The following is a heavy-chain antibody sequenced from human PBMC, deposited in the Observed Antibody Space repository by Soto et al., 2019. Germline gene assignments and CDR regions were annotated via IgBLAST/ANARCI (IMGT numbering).Heavy chain of an antibody. Sequence: QVQLVESGGGVVQPGRSLRLSCAASGFTFSSYGMHWVRQAPGKGLEWVAVIWYDGSNKYYADSVKGRLTISRDNSKNTLYLQMNSLRAEDTAVYYCARDHSSSIDYWGQGTLVTVSS. D-gene: IGHD6-6*01. CDR1: GFTFSSYG. V-gene: IGHV3-33*01. CDR2: IWYDGSNK. J-gene: IGHJ4*02. CDR3: ARDHSSSIDY.